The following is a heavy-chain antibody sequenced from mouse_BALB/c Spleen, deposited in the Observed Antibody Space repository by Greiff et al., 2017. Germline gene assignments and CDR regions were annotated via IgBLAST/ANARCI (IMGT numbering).Heavy chain of an antibody. CDR3: ARGDYYGYYYAMDY. J-gene: IGHJ4*01. CDR2: IYPGDGDT. Sequence: QVQLKQSGAELARPGASVKLSCKASGYTFTSYWMQWVKQRPGQGLEWIGAIYPGDGDTRYTQKFKGKATLTADKSSSTAYMQLSSLASEDSAVYYCARGDYYGYYYAMDYWGQGTSVTVSS. CDR1: GYTFTSYW. V-gene: IGHV1-87*01. D-gene: IGHD1-2*01.